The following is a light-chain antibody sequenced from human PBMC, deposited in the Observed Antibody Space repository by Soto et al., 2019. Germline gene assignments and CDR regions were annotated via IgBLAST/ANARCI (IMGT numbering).Light chain of an antibody. J-gene: IGKJ2*01. Sequence: EIVLTQSPGTLSLSPGDTSTLSCRASQSVSSNYLAWYQQKPGQAPRLLIYGASRGAAGIPDRCSGSVSGTDCTLTISRLEPEDCAVYFCQQYGRSPMFTFGQGTKLEVK. CDR2: GAS. CDR1: QSVSSNY. CDR3: QQYGRSPMFT. V-gene: IGKV3-20*01.